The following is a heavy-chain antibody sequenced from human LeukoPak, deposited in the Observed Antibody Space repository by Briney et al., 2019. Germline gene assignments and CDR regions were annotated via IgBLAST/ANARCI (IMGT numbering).Heavy chain of an antibody. CDR1: GFTFSDYQ. J-gene: IGHJ4*02. CDR2: IRSSGSDT. Sequence: GGSLRLSCAASGFTFSDYQMSWIRQAPGKGLEWVSYIRSSGSDTYYADSVKGRFTISRDNAKNSLYLQMNSLRAEDTAVYYCARGGYWGQGTLVTVSS. V-gene: IGHV3-11*06. CDR3: ARGGY.